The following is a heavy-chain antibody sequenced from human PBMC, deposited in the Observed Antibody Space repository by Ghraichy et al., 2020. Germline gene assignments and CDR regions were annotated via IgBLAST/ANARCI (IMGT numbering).Heavy chain of an antibody. CDR1: GGSISSYY. D-gene: IGHD2-2*01. CDR2: IYTSGST. J-gene: IGHJ3*02. Sequence: SETLSLTCTVSGGSISSYYWSWIRQPAGKGLEWIGRIYTSGSTNYNPSLKSRVTMSVDTSKNQFSLKLSSVTAADTAVYYCAREVVPAADRDAFDIWGQGTMVTVSS. CDR3: AREVVPAADRDAFDI. V-gene: IGHV4-4*07.